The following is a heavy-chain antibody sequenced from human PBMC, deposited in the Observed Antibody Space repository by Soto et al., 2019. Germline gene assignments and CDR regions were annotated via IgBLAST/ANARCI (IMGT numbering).Heavy chain of an antibody. D-gene: IGHD3-16*01. V-gene: IGHV5-10-1*01. CDR1: GYNFTDYW. CDR3: ARYYYGITAP. CDR2: IDPGDSYT. Sequence: PGAYLKITCQGSGYNFTDYWINWVRQVPGKGLAWLGRIDPGDSYTRYGPSFRGHVTISVDKAINTVYLLWSCLKASDRAMYYCARYYYGITAPWGQGTLVAVSS. J-gene: IGHJ4*02.